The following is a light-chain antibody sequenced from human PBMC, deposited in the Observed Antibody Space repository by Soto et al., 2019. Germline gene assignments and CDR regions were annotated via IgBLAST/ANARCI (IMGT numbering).Light chain of an antibody. CDR3: QQYGSSGT. V-gene: IGKV3-11*01. J-gene: IGKJ1*01. CDR1: QSVSTD. Sequence: ALAQSPVALSLSPGERATLSCRASQSVSTDLAWYQQKPGQAPRLLIYDASNRATGIPVRFAGSGSGTDFALTISSLEPEDFVVYYCQQYGSSGTFGQGTKV. CDR2: DAS.